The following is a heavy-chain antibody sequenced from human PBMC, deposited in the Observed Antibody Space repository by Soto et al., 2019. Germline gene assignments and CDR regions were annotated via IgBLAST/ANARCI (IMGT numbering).Heavy chain of an antibody. V-gene: IGHV3-30*18. J-gene: IGHJ6*02. CDR3: AKEDYYYYGMDV. Sequence: ESGGGVVQPGRSLRLSCAASGFTFSSYGMHWVRQAPGKGLEWVAVISYDGSNKYYADSVKGRFTISRDNSKNTLYLQMNSLRAEDTAVYYCAKEDYYYYGMDVWGQGTTVTVSS. CDR2: ISYDGSNK. CDR1: GFTFSSYG.